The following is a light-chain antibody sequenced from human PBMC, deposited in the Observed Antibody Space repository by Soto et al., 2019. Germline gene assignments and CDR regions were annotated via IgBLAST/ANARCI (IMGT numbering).Light chain of an antibody. Sequence: EIVMTQSPATLSVSPGERATLSCRASQSVSINLAWYQQKPGQAPRLLIYGASTRVAGIPARFSGSGSGTKFTLTISSLQSEDFAVYYCQQYNNLWTFGQGTKVDIK. J-gene: IGKJ1*01. V-gene: IGKV3-15*01. CDR2: GAS. CDR3: QQYNNLWT. CDR1: QSVSIN.